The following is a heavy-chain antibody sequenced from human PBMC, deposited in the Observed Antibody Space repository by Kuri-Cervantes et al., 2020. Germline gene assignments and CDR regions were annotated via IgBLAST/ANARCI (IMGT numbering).Heavy chain of an antibody. J-gene: IGHJ4*02. D-gene: IGHD3-10*01. CDR3: ASQDYYGSGFDY. Sequence: SQTLSLTCAVYGGSFSGYYWSWIRQPPGKGLEWIGEINHSGSTNYNPSLKSRVTISVDTSKNQFSLKLSSVTAADTAVYYCASQDYYGSGFDYWGQGTLVTVSS. V-gene: IGHV4-34*01. CDR2: INHSGST. CDR1: GGSFSGYY.